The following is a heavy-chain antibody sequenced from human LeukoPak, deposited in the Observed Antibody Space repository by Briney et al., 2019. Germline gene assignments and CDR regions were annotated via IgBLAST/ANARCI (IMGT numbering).Heavy chain of an antibody. CDR2: SDPEDGET. CDR1: GNTLTELS. Sequence: ASVKVSFKVSGNTLTELSMQWVRQAPGKGLEWMGSSDPEDGETIYAQKFQGRVTMTEDTSTDTAYMELSSLRSEDTAVYYCATTYSSSWYGDHYFDYWGQGTLVTVSS. V-gene: IGHV1-24*01. D-gene: IGHD6-13*01. J-gene: IGHJ4*02. CDR3: ATTYSSSWYGDHYFDY.